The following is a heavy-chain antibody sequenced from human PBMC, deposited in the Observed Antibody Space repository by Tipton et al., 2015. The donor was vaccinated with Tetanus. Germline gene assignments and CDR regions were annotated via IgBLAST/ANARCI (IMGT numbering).Heavy chain of an antibody. CDR3: VRAGSQISATTSLDY. CDR1: GYTFTSYL. Sequence: QLVQSGPEVKKPGASVKVSCKASGYTFTSYLMHWVRQAPGQGLEWMGWVSTYNGNTEYAQNFEGRVTMTTDTSTRTGYMELRSLTSDDTAMYFCVRAGSQISATTSLDYWGQGTLVTVSS. J-gene: IGHJ4*02. D-gene: IGHD1-7*01. V-gene: IGHV1-18*04. CDR2: VSTYNGNT.